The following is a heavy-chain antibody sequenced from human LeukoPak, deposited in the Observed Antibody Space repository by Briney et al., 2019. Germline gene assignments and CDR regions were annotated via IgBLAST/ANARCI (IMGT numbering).Heavy chain of an antibody. CDR1: GNYW. D-gene: IGHD3-16*02. V-gene: IGHV3-30*18. Sequence: GGSLRLSCAASGNYWMHWVRQAPGKGLEWVAVISYDGSHQYDADPVKGRFTISRDNSKNTLYLQMNSLRPEDTAVYYCAKDHFDSAWGTYRPPDYWGQGTLVTVSS. CDR2: ISYDGSHQ. J-gene: IGHJ4*02. CDR3: AKDHFDSAWGTYRPPDY.